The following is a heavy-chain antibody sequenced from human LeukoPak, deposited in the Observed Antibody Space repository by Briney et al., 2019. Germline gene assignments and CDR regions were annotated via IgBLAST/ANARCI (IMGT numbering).Heavy chain of an antibody. CDR2: INHSGST. Sequence: SETLSLTCAVYGGSFSGYYWSWIRQPPGKGLEWIGEINHSGSTNYNPSLKSRVTISVDTSKNQFSLKLSSVTAADTAVYYCARHTRIAARRRSAFDIWGQGTMVTVSS. D-gene: IGHD6-6*01. J-gene: IGHJ3*02. CDR3: ARHTRIAARRRSAFDI. CDR1: GGSFSGYY. V-gene: IGHV4-34*01.